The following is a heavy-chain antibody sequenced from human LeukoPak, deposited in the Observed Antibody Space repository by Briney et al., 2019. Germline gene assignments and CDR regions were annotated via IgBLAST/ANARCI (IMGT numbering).Heavy chain of an antibody. CDR3: ARQHDDYGERGFDY. CDR1: GYTFTSYG. V-gene: IGHV1-18*01. Sequence: ASVNVSCKASGYTFTSYGISWVRQAPGQGLEWMGWISAYNGNTNYAQKLQGRVTMTTDTSTSTAYMELRSLRSDDTAVYYCARQHDDYGERGFDYWGQGTLVTVSS. CDR2: ISAYNGNT. J-gene: IGHJ4*02. D-gene: IGHD4-17*01.